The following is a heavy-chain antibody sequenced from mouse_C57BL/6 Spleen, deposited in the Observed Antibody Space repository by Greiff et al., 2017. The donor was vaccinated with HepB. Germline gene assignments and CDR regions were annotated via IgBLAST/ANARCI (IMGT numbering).Heavy chain of an antibody. V-gene: IGHV1-81*01. D-gene: IGHD2-4*01. J-gene: IGHJ2*01. CDR1: GYTFTSYG. CDR3: ARYDYDEKYYFDY. CDR2: IYPRSGNT. Sequence: QVQLQQSGAELARPGASVKLSCKASGYTFTSYGISWVKQRTGQGLEWIGEIYPRSGNTYYNEKFKGKATLAADKSSSTAYMELRSLTSEDSAVYFCARYDYDEKYYFDYWGQGTTLTVSS.